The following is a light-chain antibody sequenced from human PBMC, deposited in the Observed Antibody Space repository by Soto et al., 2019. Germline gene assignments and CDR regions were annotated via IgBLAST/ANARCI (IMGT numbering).Light chain of an antibody. Sequence: IQLTQSPSSLSASVGDRVTITCRASQGVSSFLALYQQKPGKAPKLLIYTISTLQSGVPSRFSGSGSVTDFALTISSLQPEAFATQCCQPHYIYPLPFGGGSKVPSK. CDR3: QPHYIYPLP. V-gene: IGKV1-9*01. CDR1: QGVSSF. J-gene: IGKJ4*01. CDR2: TIS.